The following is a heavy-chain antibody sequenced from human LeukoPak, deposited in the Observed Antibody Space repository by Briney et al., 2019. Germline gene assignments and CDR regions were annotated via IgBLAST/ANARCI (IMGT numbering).Heavy chain of an antibody. V-gene: IGHV1-18*01. CDR3: ARDFFHGHCAGLSCFLLDY. CDR2: ISANNGNT. J-gene: IGHJ4*02. CDR1: VYTFTSYG. Sequence: ASVKVSCRASVYTFTSYGISWVRQAPGQGLEWMGWISANNGNTNSAQKFQGRVTMTTDTSTSTAYMELRSLRSDDTAVYYCARDFFHGHCAGLSCFLLDYWGQGSLVTVSS. D-gene: IGHD2-15*01.